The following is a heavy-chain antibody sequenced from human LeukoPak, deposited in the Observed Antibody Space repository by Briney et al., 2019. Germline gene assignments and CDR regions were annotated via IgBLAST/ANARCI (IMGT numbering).Heavy chain of an antibody. V-gene: IGHV4-30-4*01. Sequence: PSETPSLTCTVSGGSISSGDYYWSWIRQPPGKGLEWIGYIYYSGSTYYNPSLKSRVTISVDTSKNQFSLKLSSVTAADTAVYYCAREGCSGGSCYHADPWGQGTLVTVSS. CDR3: AREGCSGGSCYHADP. D-gene: IGHD2-15*01. CDR2: IYYSGST. J-gene: IGHJ5*02. CDR1: GGSISSGDYY.